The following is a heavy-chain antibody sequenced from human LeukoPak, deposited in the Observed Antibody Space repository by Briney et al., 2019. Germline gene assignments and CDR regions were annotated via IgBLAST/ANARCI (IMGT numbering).Heavy chain of an antibody. CDR2: IKQDGSEK. CDR3: AREGAVDYYDSSGYFPDY. D-gene: IGHD3-22*01. J-gene: IGHJ4*02. CDR1: GFTFSSYW. V-gene: IGHV3-7*01. Sequence: GGSLRLSCAASGFTFSSYWMSWVRQAPGKGLEWVANIKQDGSEKYYVDSVKGRFTISRDNAKNSLYLQMNSLRAEDTAVYYCAREGAVDYYDSSGYFPDYWGQGTLVTVSS.